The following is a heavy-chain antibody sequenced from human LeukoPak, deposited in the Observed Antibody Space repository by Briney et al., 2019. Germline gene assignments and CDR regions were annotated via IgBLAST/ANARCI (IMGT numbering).Heavy chain of an antibody. D-gene: IGHD3-10*01. Sequence: GEALRISSKGSGYSFTSYWISWGRQMPGKGRGWMGRIDPSDSYTNYSPSFQGHVTISADKSISTAYLQWSSLKASDTAMYYCATLWFGESEGYWGQGTLVTVSS. CDR3: ATLWFGESEGY. CDR2: IDPSDSYT. J-gene: IGHJ4*02. V-gene: IGHV5-10-1*01. CDR1: GYSFTSYW.